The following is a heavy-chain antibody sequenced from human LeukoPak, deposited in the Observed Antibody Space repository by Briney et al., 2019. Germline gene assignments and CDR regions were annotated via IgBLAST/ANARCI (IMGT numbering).Heavy chain of an antibody. CDR3: AKDIVVAATRGYYYYGMDV. D-gene: IGHD2-15*01. CDR2: ISWDGGST. V-gene: IGHV3-43D*03. J-gene: IGHJ6*02. CDR1: GFTFDDYA. Sequence: GGSLRLSCAASGFTFDDYAMHWVRQAPGKGLEWVSLISWDGGSTYYADSVKGRFTISRDNSKNSLYLQMNSLRAEDTALYYCAKDIVVAATRGYYYYGMDVWGQGTTVTVSS.